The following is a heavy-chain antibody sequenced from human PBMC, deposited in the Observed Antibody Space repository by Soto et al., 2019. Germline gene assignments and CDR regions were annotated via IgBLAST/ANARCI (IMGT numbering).Heavy chain of an antibody. CDR2: ISYDGSNK. CDR3: AKRVSRYYYYYGMDV. J-gene: IGHJ6*02. Sequence: GGSPTLSCAASGFTFSSYGMHWVRQAPDKGLEWVAVISYDGSNKYYADSVKGRFTISRDNSKNTLYLQMNSLRAEDTAVYYCAKRVSRYYYYYGMDVWGQGTTVTVSS. D-gene: IGHD2-8*01. V-gene: IGHV3-30*18. CDR1: GFTFSSYG.